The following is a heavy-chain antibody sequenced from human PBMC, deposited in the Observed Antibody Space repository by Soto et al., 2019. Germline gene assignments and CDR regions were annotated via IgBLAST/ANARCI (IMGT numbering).Heavy chain of an antibody. Sequence: XGSLRLSFAASGFPFSSYSVNWVRQAPGKGLEWVSSISSSSSYIYYADSVKGRFTISRDNAKNSLYLQMNSLRAEDTAVYYCARDYYYDSSAYNPNWFDPWGQGTLVTVSS. V-gene: IGHV3-21*01. D-gene: IGHD3-22*01. CDR2: ISSSSSYI. J-gene: IGHJ5*02. CDR1: GFPFSSYS. CDR3: ARDYYYDSSAYNPNWFDP.